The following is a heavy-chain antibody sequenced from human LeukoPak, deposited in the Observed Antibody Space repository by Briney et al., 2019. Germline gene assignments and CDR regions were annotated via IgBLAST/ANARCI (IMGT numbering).Heavy chain of an antibody. J-gene: IGHJ4*02. CDR2: TYYKSEWYT. CDR1: GDSVSSNGVA. CDR3: ARDKGTFDY. V-gene: IGHV6-1*01. Sequence: SQTLSLTCALSGDSVSSNGVAWNWIRQSPSRGLEWLGRTYYKSEWYTDYAVSVKSRITVNPDTSKNQFSLQLNSVTPEDTAVYYCARDKGTFDYWGQGTLVTVSS.